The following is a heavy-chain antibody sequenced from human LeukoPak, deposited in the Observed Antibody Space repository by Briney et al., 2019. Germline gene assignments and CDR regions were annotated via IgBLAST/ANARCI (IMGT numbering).Heavy chain of an antibody. J-gene: IGHJ4*02. CDR2: INPILGIT. CDR3: ARDRGTGTTWSFSDY. Sequence: SVKVSCKTSGGTFSSYAIIWVRQAPGQGLEWMGRINPILGITNYAQKFQGRVTITADKSTSTAYMELSSLRSEDTAVYYCARDRGTGTTWSFSDYWGQGTLVTVSS. CDR1: GGTFSSYA. V-gene: IGHV1-69*04. D-gene: IGHD1-7*01.